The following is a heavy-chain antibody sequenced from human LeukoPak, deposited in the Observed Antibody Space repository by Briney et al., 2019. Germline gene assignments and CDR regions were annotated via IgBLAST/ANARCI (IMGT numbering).Heavy chain of an antibody. D-gene: IGHD6-13*01. V-gene: IGHV3-7*01. Sequence: GGSLRLSCAASGFTFSNCWMTWVRQAPGKGLEWLANIKQDGSATYYVDSVRGRFAISRDNAKNSLYLQMNSLRAEDTAVYYCASYAASGTAGSDYWGQGTLVTVS. CDR3: ASYAASGTAGSDY. J-gene: IGHJ4*02. CDR2: IKQDGSAT. CDR1: GFTFSNCW.